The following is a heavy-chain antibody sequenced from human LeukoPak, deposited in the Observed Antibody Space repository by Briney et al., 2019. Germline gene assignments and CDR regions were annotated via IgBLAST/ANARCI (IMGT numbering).Heavy chain of an antibody. CDR3: ARVSVAAAGSYYFDY. J-gene: IGHJ4*02. D-gene: IGHD6-13*01. CDR2: INPSGGST. Sequence: ASVKVSCKASGYTFTSYYMHWVRQAPGQGLEWMGIINPSGGSTSYAQKFQGRVTMTRDTSTSTVYMELSSLRSEDTAVYYCARVSVAAAGSYYFDYWGQGTLVTVSS. CDR1: GYTFTSYY. V-gene: IGHV1-46*01.